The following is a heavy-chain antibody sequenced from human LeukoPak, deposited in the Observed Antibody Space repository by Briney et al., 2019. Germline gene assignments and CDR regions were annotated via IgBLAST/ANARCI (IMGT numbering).Heavy chain of an antibody. CDR2: ISYDGSNK. J-gene: IGHJ5*02. D-gene: IGHD5-18*01. Sequence: QPGGSLRLSCAASGFTFSSYAMHWVRQAPGKGLEWVAVISYDGSNKYYADSVKGRFTISRDNSKNTLYLQMNSLRAEDTAVYYCAREILGYSYGFPTEFDPWGQGTLVTVSS. CDR3: AREILGYSYGFPTEFDP. V-gene: IGHV3-30-3*01. CDR1: GFTFSSYA.